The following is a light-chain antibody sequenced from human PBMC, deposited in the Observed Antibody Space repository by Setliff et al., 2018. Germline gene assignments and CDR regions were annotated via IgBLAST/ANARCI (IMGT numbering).Light chain of an antibody. J-gene: IGLJ3*02. CDR1: TGAVTSNHY. CDR2: DTS. Sequence: QAVVTQEPSLTVSPGGTVTLTCGSSTGAVTSNHYPYWFQQKPGQAPRTLIYDTSNKHSWTPARFSGSLPGGKAALTLSGAQPEDEADYYCMVSYSAARVLGGGTQLTVL. V-gene: IGLV7-46*01. CDR3: MVSYSAARV.